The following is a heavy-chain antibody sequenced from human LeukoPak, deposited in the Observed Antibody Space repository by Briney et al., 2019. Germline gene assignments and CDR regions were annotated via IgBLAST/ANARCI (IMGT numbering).Heavy chain of an antibody. Sequence: PGGSLRLSCAASGFTFSSYWMSWVRQAPGEGLEWVANIKQDGSEKYYVDTVKGRFTISRDNAKNSLYLQMNSLRAEDTAVYYCARGSGVQVWSSLDYWGQGTLVTVSS. J-gene: IGHJ4*02. D-gene: IGHD5-18*01. V-gene: IGHV3-7*02. CDR2: IKQDGSEK. CDR3: ARGSGVQVWSSLDY. CDR1: GFTFSSYW.